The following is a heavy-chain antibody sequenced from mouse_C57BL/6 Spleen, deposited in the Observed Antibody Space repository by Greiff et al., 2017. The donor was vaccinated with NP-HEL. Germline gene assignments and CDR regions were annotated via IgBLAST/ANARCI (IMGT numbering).Heavy chain of an antibody. V-gene: IGHV1-55*01. CDR1: GYTFTSYW. CDR3: ARSGYSNPYYFDY. D-gene: IGHD2-5*01. J-gene: IGHJ2*01. Sequence: QVQLQQPGAELVKPGASVKMSCKASGYTFTSYWITWVKQRPGQGLEWIGDIYPGSGSTNYIEKFKSKATLTVDTSSSTAYMQLSSLTSEDSAVYYCARSGYSNPYYFDYWGQGTTLTVSS. CDR2: IYPGSGST.